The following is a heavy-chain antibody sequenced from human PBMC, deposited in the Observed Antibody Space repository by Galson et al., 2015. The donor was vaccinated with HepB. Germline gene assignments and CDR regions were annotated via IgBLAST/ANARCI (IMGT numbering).Heavy chain of an antibody. CDR1: GFTFSSYG. J-gene: IGHJ6*03. CDR3: ARVTKPSHYDFWSGYTPTIHYYYYMDV. V-gene: IGHV4-34*01. Sequence: LRLSCAASGFTFSSYGMHWIRQPPGKGLEWIGEINHSGSTNYNPSLKSRVTISVDTSKNQFSLKLSSVTAADTAVYYCARVTKPSHYDFWSGYTPTIHYYYYMDVWGKGTTVTVSS. CDR2: INHSGST. D-gene: IGHD3-3*01.